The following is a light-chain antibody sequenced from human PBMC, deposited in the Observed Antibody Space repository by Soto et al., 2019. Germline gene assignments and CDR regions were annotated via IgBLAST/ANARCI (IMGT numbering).Light chain of an antibody. CDR2: DAS. J-gene: IGKJ4*01. Sequence: EIVLTQSPATLSSSPGDTATLSCSASQSVGNFLAWYQQKPGQAPRLLIYDASDRATGIPTRFSGGGSGTDFTVTISSLQPEDFAVYYCQRRSNWPTFGGGSKVEIK. CDR1: QSVGNF. V-gene: IGKV3-11*01. CDR3: QRRSNWPT.